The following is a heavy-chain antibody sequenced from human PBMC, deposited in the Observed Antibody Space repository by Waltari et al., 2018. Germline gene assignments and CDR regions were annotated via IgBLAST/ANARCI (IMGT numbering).Heavy chain of an antibody. Sequence: QVQLVESGGGVVQPGRYLRLSCAASGFTFSSYAMHWVRQAPGKGLEWVAVISYDGSNKDYVDSVKGRFTISRDNSKNTLYLQMNSLRAEDTAVYYCARDIMVRGVMLGTFDYWGQGTLVTVSS. V-gene: IGHV3-30*04. CDR3: ARDIMVRGVMLGTFDY. J-gene: IGHJ4*02. CDR2: ISYDGSNK. D-gene: IGHD3-10*01. CDR1: GFTFSSYA.